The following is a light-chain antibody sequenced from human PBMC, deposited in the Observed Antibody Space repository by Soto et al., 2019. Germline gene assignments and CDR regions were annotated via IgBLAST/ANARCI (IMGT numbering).Light chain of an antibody. V-gene: IGKV3-11*01. J-gene: IGKJ3*01. CDR3: QLRSNWIFT. CDR1: QSVNNY. CDR2: YAS. Sequence: EIVLTQSPDTLSLSPGERATLSCRASQSVNNYLACYQQVHVQAPRLLIYYASKRATDIPARFIGSGSGTDFTVTISSLETDGSPVYYGQLRSNWIFTFGPGAKVEI.